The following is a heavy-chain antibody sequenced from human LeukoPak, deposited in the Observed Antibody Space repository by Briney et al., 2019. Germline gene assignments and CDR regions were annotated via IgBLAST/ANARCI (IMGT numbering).Heavy chain of an antibody. J-gene: IGHJ4*02. Sequence: PGGSLRLSCAASGFTFSSYDMSWVRQAPGKGLEWVSAISGSGGSTYYADYVKGRFTISRDNAKNTLYLQMNSLRAEDTAVYYCANVKWLRTIYFDYWGQGTLVTVSS. CDR3: ANVKWLRTIYFDY. CDR1: GFTFSSYD. D-gene: IGHD5-12*01. CDR2: ISGSGGST. V-gene: IGHV3-23*01.